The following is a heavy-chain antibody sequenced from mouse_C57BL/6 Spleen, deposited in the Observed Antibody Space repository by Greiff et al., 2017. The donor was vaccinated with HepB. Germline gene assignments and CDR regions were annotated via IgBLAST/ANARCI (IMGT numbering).Heavy chain of an antibody. CDR2: IDPENGDT. D-gene: IGHD1-1*01. CDR1: GFNIKDDY. J-gene: IGHJ2*01. CDR3: TTGRGYGSSF. Sequence: VHVKQSGAELVRPGASVKLSCTASGFNIKDDYMHWVKQRPEQGLEWIGWIDPENGDTEYASKFQGKATITADTSSNTAYLQLSSLTSEDTAVYYCTTGRGYGSSFWGQGTTLTVSS. V-gene: IGHV14-4*01.